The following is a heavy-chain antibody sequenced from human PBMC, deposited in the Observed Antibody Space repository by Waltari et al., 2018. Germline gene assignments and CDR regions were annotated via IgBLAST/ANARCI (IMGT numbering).Heavy chain of an antibody. CDR1: GGTFSSYA. CDR2: IIPMFGTA. J-gene: IGHJ3*02. CDR3: ARVSGSYHPGAFDI. Sequence: QVQLVQSGAEVKKPGSSVKVSCKASGGTFSSYAISWVRQAPGQGLEWRGGIIPMFGTANYAQKCQGRVTITADESTSTAYMELSSLRSEDTAVYYCARVSGSYHPGAFDIWGQGTMVTVSS. D-gene: IGHD1-26*01. V-gene: IGHV1-69*12.